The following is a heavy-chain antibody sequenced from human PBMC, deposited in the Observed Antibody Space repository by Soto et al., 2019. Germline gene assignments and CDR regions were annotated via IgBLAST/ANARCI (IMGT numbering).Heavy chain of an antibody. Sequence: GASVKVSCKASGYTFTSYAMHWVRQAPGQRLEWMGWINAGNGNTKYSQKFQGRVTITRDTSASTAYMELSSLRSEDTAVYYCVTDYCSGGSCYLGYWGQGTLVTVSS. D-gene: IGHD2-15*01. CDR3: VTDYCSGGSCYLGY. CDR1: GYTFTSYA. J-gene: IGHJ4*02. V-gene: IGHV1-3*01. CDR2: INAGNGNT.